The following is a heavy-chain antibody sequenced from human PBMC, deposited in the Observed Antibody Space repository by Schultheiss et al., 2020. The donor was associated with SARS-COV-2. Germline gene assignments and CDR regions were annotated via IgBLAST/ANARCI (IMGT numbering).Heavy chain of an antibody. Sequence: GGSLRLSCAASGFTFSSYSMNWVRQAPGKGLVWVSRINSDGSSTSYADSVKGRFTISRDNAKNTLYLQMNSLRAEDTAVYYCARAGLYTYGHHYFDFWGQGTLVTVSS. CDR2: INSDGSST. J-gene: IGHJ4*02. CDR1: GFTFSSYS. CDR3: ARAGLYTYGHHYFDF. D-gene: IGHD3-16*01. V-gene: IGHV3-74*01.